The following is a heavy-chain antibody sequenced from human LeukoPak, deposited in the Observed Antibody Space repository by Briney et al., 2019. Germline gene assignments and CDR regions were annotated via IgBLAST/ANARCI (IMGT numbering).Heavy chain of an antibody. CDR2: ISGSGSTI. Sequence: QPGGSLRLSCAASGFTFSSYSMNWVRQAPGKGLEWLSYISGSGSTIYYADSVRGRFTISRDNAKNSLYLQMNSLRAEDTAVYYCARADSSSWYLNYYYYYGMDVWGQGTTVTVSS. J-gene: IGHJ6*02. CDR3: ARADSSSWYLNYYYYYGMDV. D-gene: IGHD6-13*01. CDR1: GFTFSSYS. V-gene: IGHV3-48*04.